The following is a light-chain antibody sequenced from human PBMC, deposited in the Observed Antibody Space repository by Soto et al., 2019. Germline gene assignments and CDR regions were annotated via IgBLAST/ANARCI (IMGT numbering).Light chain of an antibody. J-gene: IGKJ1*01. V-gene: IGKV1-39*01. CDR2: TSS. CDR1: QSISTS. CDR3: QPGYSRPPT. Sequence: DIQLTQSPSSLSASVGDRVTITCRASQSISTSLNWYQQKPGKAPNLLIFTSSNLESGVPSRFSGSESGTDFTLTISSLQPEDFATSFCQPGYSRPPTFGQGTKVEIK.